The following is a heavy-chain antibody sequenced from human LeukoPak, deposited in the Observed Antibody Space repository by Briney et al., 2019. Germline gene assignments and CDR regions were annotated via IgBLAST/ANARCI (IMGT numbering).Heavy chain of an antibody. CDR1: GGSISSSSYY. V-gene: IGHV4-39*07. CDR3: ARALYYYDSSGDYYYYYYYMDV. D-gene: IGHD3-22*01. J-gene: IGHJ6*03. CDR2: IYYSGST. Sequence: PSETLSLTCTVSGGSISSSSYYWGWIRQPPGKGLEWIGSIYYSGSTYYNPSLKSRVTISVDTSKNQFSLKLSSVTAADTAVYYCARALYYYDSSGDYYYYYYYMDVWGKGTTVTVSS.